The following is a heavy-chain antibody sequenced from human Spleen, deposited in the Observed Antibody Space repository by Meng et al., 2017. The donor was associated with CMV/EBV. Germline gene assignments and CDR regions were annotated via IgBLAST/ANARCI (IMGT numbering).Heavy chain of an antibody. CDR1: GFSLSTGGVG. CDR3: AHRNTASNKNLFDY. V-gene: IGHV2-5*02. CDR2: IYWDDDK. Sequence: FSGFSLSTGGVGVGWIRQPPGKALEWLALIYWDDDKRYSPSLKSRLTITKDTSKNQVVLRMTNMDPVDTATYYCAHRNTASNKNLFDYWGQGTLVTVSS. J-gene: IGHJ4*02. D-gene: IGHD5-18*01.